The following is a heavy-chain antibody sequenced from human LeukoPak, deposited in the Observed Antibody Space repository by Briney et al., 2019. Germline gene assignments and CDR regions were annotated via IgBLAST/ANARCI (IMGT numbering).Heavy chain of an antibody. J-gene: IGHJ3*02. CDR2: IYYSGST. Sequence: SETLSLTCTVSGGSISSYYWNWIRQPPGKGLEWIGYIYYSGSTNYNPSLNSRITISVDTSKNQFSLKLSSVTAADTAVYYCARQTGPWELKKRAFDIWGQGTMVTVSS. CDR1: GGSISSYY. V-gene: IGHV4-59*01. D-gene: IGHD1-26*01. CDR3: ARQTGPWELKKRAFDI.